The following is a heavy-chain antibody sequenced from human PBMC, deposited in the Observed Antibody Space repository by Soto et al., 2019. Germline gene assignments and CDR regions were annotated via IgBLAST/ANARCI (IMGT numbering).Heavy chain of an antibody. J-gene: IGHJ4*02. V-gene: IGHV3-15*01. CDR1: LFTFSTAW. CDR2: IKSKTDGGTT. CDR3: TTFTVVTTGLTGN. D-gene: IGHD4-4*01. Sequence: LRVSCACSLFTFSTAWMSLVRQSPGKGLEWVGRIKSKTDGGTTGYASPVKGRFTISRDDSKNTLYLQMNSLKTEDTAVYYCTTFTVVTTGLTGNWGQGTMVTVSS.